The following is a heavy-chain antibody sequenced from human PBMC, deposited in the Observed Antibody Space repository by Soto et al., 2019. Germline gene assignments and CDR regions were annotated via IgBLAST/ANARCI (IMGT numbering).Heavy chain of an antibody. CDR1: GGSISSSSYY. V-gene: IGHV4-39*01. J-gene: IGHJ5*02. Sequence: SETLSLTCTVSGGSISSSSYYWGWIRQPPGKGLEWIGSIYYSGSTYYNPSLKSRFTISVDTSKNQFSLKLSSVTAADTAVYYCAKIVVVAAKWFDPWGQGTLVTVSS. CDR2: IYYSGST. D-gene: IGHD2-15*01. CDR3: AKIVVVAAKWFDP.